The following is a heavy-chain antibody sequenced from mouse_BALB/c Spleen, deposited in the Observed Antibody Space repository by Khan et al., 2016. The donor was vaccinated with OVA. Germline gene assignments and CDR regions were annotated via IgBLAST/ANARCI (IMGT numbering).Heavy chain of an antibody. CDR1: GFTFSDYY. Sequence: EVELVESGGGLVKPGGSLKLSCAASGFTFSDYYMYWVRQTPEKRLEWVATISDGGSYTYYPDSVKGRFTISRDNAKNNLYLQMSGLKSVDTAMYYCARAGYGGCAYWGQGTLVTVSA. CDR3: ARAGYGGCAY. V-gene: IGHV5-4*02. CDR2: ISDGGSYT. D-gene: IGHD1-1*02. J-gene: IGHJ3*01.